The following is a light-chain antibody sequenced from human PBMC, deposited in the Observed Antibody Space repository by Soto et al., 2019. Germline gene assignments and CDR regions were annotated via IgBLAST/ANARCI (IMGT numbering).Light chain of an antibody. Sequence: EKVLTQSPGTLSLSPGDRAPLSCRASQSVSSSYLAWYQQKPGQAPRLLIYGASSRATGIPDRFSGSGSGTDFTLTISRLEPEDFAVYYCQQYGSSPRTFGQGTKVEIK. CDR1: QSVSSSY. J-gene: IGKJ1*01. V-gene: IGKV3-20*01. CDR3: QQYGSSPRT. CDR2: GAS.